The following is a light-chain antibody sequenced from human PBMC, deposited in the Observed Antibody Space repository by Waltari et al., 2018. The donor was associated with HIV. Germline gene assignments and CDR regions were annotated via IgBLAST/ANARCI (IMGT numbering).Light chain of an antibody. J-gene: IGKJ2*01. Sequence: EIVLTQSPGTLSLSPGERATLSCRASQSVSSSYLAWYQQKPGQAPRLLIYGASSMATGIPDSFSGSGSGTDFTLTISRLEPEDFAVYYCQPYGSSPPYTFGQGTKLEIK. CDR2: GAS. CDR1: QSVSSSY. CDR3: QPYGSSPPYT. V-gene: IGKV3-20*01.